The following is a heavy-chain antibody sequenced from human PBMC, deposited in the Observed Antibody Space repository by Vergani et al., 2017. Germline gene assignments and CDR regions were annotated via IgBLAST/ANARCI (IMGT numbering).Heavy chain of an antibody. CDR2: IKSDGSIT. CDR3: AKIMRSGSYPYYFDY. V-gene: IGHV3-74*01. D-gene: IGHD1-26*01. CDR1: GFSFSGYW. Sequence: EVQLVESGGGLIHPGGSLRLSCEGSGFSFSGYWMHWVRQSPEKGLVWVSRIKSDGSITNYADSVKGRFTISRDNAKNTLYLQMNSLRAEDTAVYYCAKIMRSGSYPYYFDYWGQGTLVTVSS. J-gene: IGHJ4*02.